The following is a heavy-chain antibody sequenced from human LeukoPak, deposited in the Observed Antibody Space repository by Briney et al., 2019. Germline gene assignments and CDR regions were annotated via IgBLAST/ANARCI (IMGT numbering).Heavy chain of an antibody. CDR2: IYYSGST. D-gene: IGHD6-13*01. Sequence: SETLSLTCTVSGDSISSYYWSWIRQPPGKGLEWIGYIYYSGSTNYNPSLKSRVTISVDTSKNQFSLKLSSVTAADTAVYYCAKDPSYTAAGIDYWGQGTLVTVSS. J-gene: IGHJ4*02. CDR3: AKDPSYTAAGIDY. V-gene: IGHV4-59*12. CDR1: GDSISSYY.